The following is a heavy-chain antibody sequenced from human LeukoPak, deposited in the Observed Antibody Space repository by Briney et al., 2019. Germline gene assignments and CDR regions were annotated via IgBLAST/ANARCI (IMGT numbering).Heavy chain of an antibody. Sequence: SVKVSCKASGGTFSSYAISWVRQAPGQGLEWMGGIIPIFGTANYAQKFQGRVTMTRDTSTSTVYMELSSLRSEDTAVYYCARYGKGPAGYCSGGSCLPVYYFDYWGQGTLVTVSS. J-gene: IGHJ4*02. CDR1: GGTFSSYA. D-gene: IGHD2-15*01. V-gene: IGHV1-69*05. CDR2: IIPIFGTA. CDR3: ARYGKGPAGYCSGGSCLPVYYFDY.